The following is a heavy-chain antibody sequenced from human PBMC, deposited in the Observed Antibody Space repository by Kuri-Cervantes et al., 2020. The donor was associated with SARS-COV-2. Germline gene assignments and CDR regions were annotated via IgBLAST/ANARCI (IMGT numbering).Heavy chain of an antibody. CDR1: GFTFSSYA. D-gene: IGHD5-12*01. J-gene: IGHJ4*02. CDR3: ARVLRGYSGYELFDY. CDR2: ISYDGNND. Sequence: GGSLRLSCSTSGFTFSSYAMHWVRQAPGKRLEWVAIISYDGNNDYYADSVKGRFTISRDNSKNTLYLQMNSLRAEDTAVYYCARVLRGYSGYELFDYWGQGTLVTVSS. V-gene: IGHV3-30-3*01.